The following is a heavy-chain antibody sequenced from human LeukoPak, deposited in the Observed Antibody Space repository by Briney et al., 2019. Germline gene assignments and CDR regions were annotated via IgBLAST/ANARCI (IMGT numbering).Heavy chain of an antibody. CDR3: AKDDDYVWGSYRKEDYFDC. J-gene: IGHJ4*02. CDR1: GFTLSSYG. CDR2: ISYDGSNK. D-gene: IGHD3-16*02. V-gene: IGHV3-30*18. Sequence: GGSLRLSCAASGFTLSSYGMHWVRQAPGKGLEWVAVISYDGSNKYYADSVKGRFTISRDNSKNTLYLQMNSLRAEDTAVYYCAKDDDYVWGSYRKEDYFDCWGQGTLVTVSS.